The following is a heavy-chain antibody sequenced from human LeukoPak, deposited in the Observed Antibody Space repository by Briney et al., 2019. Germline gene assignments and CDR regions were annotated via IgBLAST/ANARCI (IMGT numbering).Heavy chain of an antibody. CDR1: GGSISSGSYY. J-gene: IGHJ5*02. Sequence: SETLSLTCTISGGSISSGSYYWSWIRQPAGKGHEWIGRIYTSGPTTYNPSLNSRVTISLDTSKNQFSLKLSSVTAADTAVYYCARECPNWFDPWGQGTLVTVSS. V-gene: IGHV4-61*02. D-gene: IGHD5/OR15-5a*01. CDR3: ARECPNWFDP. CDR2: IYTSGPT.